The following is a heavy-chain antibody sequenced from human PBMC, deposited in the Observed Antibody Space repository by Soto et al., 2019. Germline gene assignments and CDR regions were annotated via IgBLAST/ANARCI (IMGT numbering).Heavy chain of an antibody. Sequence: QVQLVESGGGVVQPGRSLRLSCAASGFTFSRYAMHWVRQAPGKGLEWVAVISADGNKKHYADSVKGRFTISRDNFKNTLTVQMDSLRPEDTAVFYWARAESSSWHNLDYWGQGTLVTVSS. D-gene: IGHD6-13*01. CDR3: ARAESSSWHNLDY. J-gene: IGHJ4*02. CDR1: GFTFSRYA. V-gene: IGHV3-30*04. CDR2: ISADGNKK.